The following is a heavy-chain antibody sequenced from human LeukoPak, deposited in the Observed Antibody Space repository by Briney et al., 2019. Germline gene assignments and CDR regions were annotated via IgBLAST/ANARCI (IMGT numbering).Heavy chain of an antibody. J-gene: IGHJ2*01. CDR1: GGSVSSGGYY. CDR3: ARSLYYYDSADWYFDL. Sequence: SETLSLTCAVSGGSVSSGGYYWSWIRHAPGKGLEWIGYIYRSGSTSYNPSLKSRVVISIDRSTNQFSLNLSSVTAADTAMYYCARSLYYYDSADWYFDLWGRGTLVTVSS. CDR2: IYRSGST. V-gene: IGHV4-30-2*01. D-gene: IGHD3-10*01.